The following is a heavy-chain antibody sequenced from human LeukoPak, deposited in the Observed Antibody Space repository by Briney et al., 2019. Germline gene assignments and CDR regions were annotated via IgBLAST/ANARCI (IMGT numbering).Heavy chain of an antibody. CDR2: INTNTGNP. CDR3: ARTIAVAGWYYFDY. D-gene: IGHD6-19*01. CDR1: GYTSTSYA. Sequence: ASVKVSCKASGYTSTSYAMNWVRQAPGQGLEWMGWINTNTGNPTYAQGFTGRFVFSLDTSVSTAYLQISSLKAEDTALYYCARTIAVAGWYYFDYWGQGTLVTVSS. J-gene: IGHJ4*02. V-gene: IGHV7-4-1*02.